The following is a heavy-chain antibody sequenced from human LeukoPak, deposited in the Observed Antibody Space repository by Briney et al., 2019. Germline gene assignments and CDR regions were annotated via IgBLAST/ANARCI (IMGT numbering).Heavy chain of an antibody. CDR1: GFTFEDYT. CDR2: ISWDGTT. Sequence: GGSLRLSCAASGFTFEDYTMHWVRQAPGKTLEWVSLISWDGTTYYTDSMKGRFTISRDNSQNSLYLQMDTLRSEDTAYYYCVKDLSYESSGSVFDYWGQGTLVTVHS. V-gene: IGHV3-43*01. CDR3: VKDLSYESSGSVFDY. D-gene: IGHD3-22*01. J-gene: IGHJ4*02.